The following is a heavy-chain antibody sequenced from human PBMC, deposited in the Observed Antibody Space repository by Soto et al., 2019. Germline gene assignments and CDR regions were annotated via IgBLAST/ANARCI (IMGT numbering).Heavy chain of an antibody. J-gene: IGHJ5*02. CDR1: GGSISSYY. D-gene: IGHD2-2*01. CDR2: IYYSGST. Sequence: SESLSLTCTVSGGSISSYYWSWIRQPPGKGLEWIGYIYYSGSTNYNPSLKSRVTISVDNSKNTLYLQMNSLRAEDTAVYYCARARGPLVPAANNWFDPWGQGTLVTVSS. V-gene: IGHV4-59*12. CDR3: ARARGPLVPAANNWFDP.